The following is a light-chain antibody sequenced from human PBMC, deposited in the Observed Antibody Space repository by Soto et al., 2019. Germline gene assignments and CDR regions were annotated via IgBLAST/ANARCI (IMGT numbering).Light chain of an antibody. J-gene: IGLJ3*02. CDR1: SSYIGSNT. CDR3: AAWDDSLNGWV. V-gene: IGLV1-44*01. Sequence: QSVLTQPPSASGTPGQRVTISCSGSSSYIGSNTVNWYQQVPRTAPKLLIYSNNQRPSGVPDRFSGSKSGTSASLAISGLQSEDEADYYCAAWDDSLNGWVFGGGTKLTVL. CDR2: SNN.